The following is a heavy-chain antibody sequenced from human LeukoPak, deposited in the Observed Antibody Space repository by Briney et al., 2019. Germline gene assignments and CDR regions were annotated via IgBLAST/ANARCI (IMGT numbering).Heavy chain of an antibody. D-gene: IGHD3-22*01. J-gene: IGHJ4*02. V-gene: IGHV4-59*01. CDR2: IYYSGST. CDR3: ARAKGYYDSSGYSLDY. CDR1: GGSISSYY. Sequence: PSETLSLTCTVSGGSISSYYWSWIRQPPGKGLEWIGYIYYSGSTNYNPSLKSRVTISVDTSKNQFSLKLSSVTAADTAVYYCARAKGYYDSSGYSLDYWGQGTLVTVSS.